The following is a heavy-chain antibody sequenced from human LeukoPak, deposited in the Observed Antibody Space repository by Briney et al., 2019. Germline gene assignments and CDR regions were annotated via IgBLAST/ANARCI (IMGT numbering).Heavy chain of an antibody. V-gene: IGHV3-33*01. Sequence: GSLRLSCAASGFTFSSYGMHWVRQAPGKGLEWVAVIWYDGSNKYYADSVKGRFTISRDNSKNTLYLQMNSLRAEDTAVYYCARDGSRWVRYFDYWGQGTLVTVSS. CDR1: GFTFSSYG. J-gene: IGHJ4*02. D-gene: IGHD3-16*01. CDR3: ARDGSRWVRYFDY. CDR2: IWYDGSNK.